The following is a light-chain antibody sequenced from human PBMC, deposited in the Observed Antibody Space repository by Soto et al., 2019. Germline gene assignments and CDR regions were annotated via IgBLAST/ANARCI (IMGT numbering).Light chain of an antibody. CDR3: ASWDDSLNGWV. CDR2: YDD. Sequence: QSVLTQPPSVSEAPRQRVTISCSGSSSNIGNNAVNWYQQLPGKAPKLLIYYDDLLPSGVSDRFSGSKSGTSASLAISGLQSEDEADDYFASWDDSLNGWVFGGGTKLTVL. J-gene: IGLJ3*02. V-gene: IGLV1-36*01. CDR1: SSNIGNNA.